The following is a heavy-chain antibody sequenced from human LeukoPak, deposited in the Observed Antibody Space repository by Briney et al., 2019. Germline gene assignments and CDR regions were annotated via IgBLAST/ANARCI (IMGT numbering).Heavy chain of an antibody. CDR3: AIAYSSSWYALADWFDP. CDR2: MNPNSGNT. D-gene: IGHD6-13*01. J-gene: IGHJ5*02. Sequence: GASVTVSCKASGYTFTSYDINWVRQATGQGLEWMGWMNPNSGNTGYAQKFQGRVTMTRNTSISTAYMELSSRRSEDTAVYYCAIAYSSSWYALADWFDPWGQGTLVTVSS. V-gene: IGHV1-8*01. CDR1: GYTFTSYD.